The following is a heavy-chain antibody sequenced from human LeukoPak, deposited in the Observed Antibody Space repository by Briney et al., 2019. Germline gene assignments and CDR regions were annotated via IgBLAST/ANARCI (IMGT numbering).Heavy chain of an antibody. D-gene: IGHD3-10*01. CDR1: GGSISSSSYY. J-gene: IGHJ4*02. CDR2: IYYSGST. V-gene: IGHV4-39*01. CDR3: ARVGSDLITVVRGVSGLDY. Sequence: SETLSLTCTVSGGSISSSSYYWGWIRQPPGRGLEWIGSIYYSGSTYYNPSLKSRVTISVDTSKNQFSLRLSSVTAADTAVYYCARVGSDLITVVRGVSGLDYWGQGTLVTVSS.